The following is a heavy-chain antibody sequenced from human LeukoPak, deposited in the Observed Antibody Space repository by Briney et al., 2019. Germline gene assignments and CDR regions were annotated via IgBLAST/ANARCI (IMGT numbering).Heavy chain of an antibody. Sequence: SETLSLTCTVSGGSISSYYWSWIRQPAGKGLEWIGRIYTSGRTNYNPSLKSRVTKSVDPSQKQFSLKLSSVTGADTAVYYCARGRRDSSGYFYSAWGQGTLVTVSS. CDR1: GGSISSYY. V-gene: IGHV4-4*07. D-gene: IGHD3-22*01. CDR3: ARGRRDSSGYFYSA. J-gene: IGHJ5*02. CDR2: IYTSGRT.